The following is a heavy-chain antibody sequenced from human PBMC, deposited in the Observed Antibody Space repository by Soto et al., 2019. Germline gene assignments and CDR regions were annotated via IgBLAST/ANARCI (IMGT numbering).Heavy chain of an antibody. Sequence: SETLSLTCAVSGYSISSGYYWGWIRQPPGKGLEWIGSIYHSGSTCYNPSLKSRVTISVDTSKNQFSLKLSPVTAADTAVYYCAREGFTEIQLWQYYYYGMDVWGQGTTVTVSS. CDR2: IYHSGST. J-gene: IGHJ6*02. D-gene: IGHD5-18*01. V-gene: IGHV4-38-2*02. CDR3: AREGFTEIQLWQYYYYGMDV. CDR1: GYSISSGYY.